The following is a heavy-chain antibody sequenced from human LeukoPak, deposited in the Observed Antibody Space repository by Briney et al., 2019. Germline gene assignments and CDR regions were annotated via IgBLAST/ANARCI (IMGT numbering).Heavy chain of an antibody. Sequence: SETLSLTCTVSGGSIRSYYWSWIRQPPGKGLEWIAYIYDSGSTNYNPSLKSRVTISVDTSKNQFSLKLSSVTAADTAVYYCARGLLRRAVAVDYWGQGTLVTVSS. CDR1: GGSIRSYY. D-gene: IGHD6-19*01. V-gene: IGHV4-59*01. CDR2: IYDSGST. J-gene: IGHJ4*02. CDR3: ARGLLRRAVAVDY.